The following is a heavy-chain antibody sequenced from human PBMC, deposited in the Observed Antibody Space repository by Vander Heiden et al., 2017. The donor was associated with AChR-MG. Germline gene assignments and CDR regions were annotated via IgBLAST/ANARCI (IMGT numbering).Heavy chain of an antibody. CDR2: IYYSGST. Sequence: QVQLQESGPGLVKPSQTLSLTCTFSGGSIRSGGYYWSWIRQHPGKGLEWIGYIYYSGSTYYNPSLKSRVTISVDTSKNQFSLKLSSVTAADTAVYYCARAWTGVPSLYFDYWGQGTLVTVSS. CDR1: GGSIRSGGYY. CDR3: ARAWTGVPSLYFDY. D-gene: IGHD7-27*01. J-gene: IGHJ4*02. V-gene: IGHV4-31*03.